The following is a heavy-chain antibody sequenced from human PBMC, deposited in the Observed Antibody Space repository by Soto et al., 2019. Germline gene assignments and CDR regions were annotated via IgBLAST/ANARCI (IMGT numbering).Heavy chain of an antibody. D-gene: IGHD3-22*01. CDR1: GFIFRNYA. J-gene: IGHJ4*02. CDR3: AKFGDYYYSLFLY. Sequence: GGSLRLSCAASGFIFRNYAMSWVRQAPGKGLEWVSVITLSGGSAYYADSVKGRFTISRDNSQNTLYLQMNSLRAEDTAVYYCAKFGDYYYSLFLYWGQGTPVTVSS. V-gene: IGHV3-23*01. CDR2: ITLSGGSA.